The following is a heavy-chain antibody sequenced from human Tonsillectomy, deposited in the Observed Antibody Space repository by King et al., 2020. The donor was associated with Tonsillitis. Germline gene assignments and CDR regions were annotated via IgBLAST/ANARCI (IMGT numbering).Heavy chain of an antibody. CDR2: INQDGTVK. J-gene: IGHJ4*02. Sequence: VQLVESGGGLVQPGGSLRLSCAASGFSFSRYWMSWVRQAPGKGLEWEANINQDGTVKYYGDSVRGRFTISRDNAKNSLYVQMNSLRVEDTAVYYCARPWGRTTPADSWGQGTLVTVSS. V-gene: IGHV3-7*03. CDR1: GFSFSRYW. CDR3: ARPWGRTTPADS. D-gene: IGHD1-1*01.